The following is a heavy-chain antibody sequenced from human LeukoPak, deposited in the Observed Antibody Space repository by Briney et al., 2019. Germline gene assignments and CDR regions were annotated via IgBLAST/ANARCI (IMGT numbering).Heavy chain of an antibody. V-gene: IGHV1-18*01. D-gene: IGHD3-3*01. CDR3: ARDRSGYPYSTYFFDY. CDR2: ISADNGKT. CDR1: GYTFTTYG. J-gene: IGHJ4*02. Sequence: ASVKVSCKASGYTFTTYGVSWVRQAPGQGLEWMGWISADNGKTNYAQNVQGRVTMTTDTFTSTAYMELRSLRSDHTAVYYCARDRSGYPYSTYFFDYWGQGTLVTVSS.